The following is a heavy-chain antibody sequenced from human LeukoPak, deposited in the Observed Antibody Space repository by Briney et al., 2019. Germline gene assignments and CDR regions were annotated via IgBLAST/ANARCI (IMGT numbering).Heavy chain of an antibody. CDR3: ARGWIWRVNWFDP. CDR2: IIPILGIA. J-gene: IGHJ5*02. Sequence: SVKVSCKASGGTFSSYAISWVRQAPGQGLEWMGRIIPILGIANYAQKFQGRVTMTRNTSISTAYMELSSLRSEDTAVYYCARGWIWRVNWFDPWGQGTLVTVSS. V-gene: IGHV1-69*04. D-gene: IGHD3-3*01. CDR1: GGTFSSYA.